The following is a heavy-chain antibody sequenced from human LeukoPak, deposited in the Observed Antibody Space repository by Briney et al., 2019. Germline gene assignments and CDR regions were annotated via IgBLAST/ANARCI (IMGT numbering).Heavy chain of an antibody. D-gene: IGHD7-27*01. CDR2: ISGSGGST. J-gene: IGHJ4*02. CDR1: GFTFSSYA. Sequence: GGSLRLSCAASGFTFSSYAMNWVRQAPGKGLEWVSAISGSGGSTYYGDSVKGRFTISRDNSKNTLYLQMNSLRAEDTAVYYCARRNWGSTFDYWGQGTLVTVSS. V-gene: IGHV3-23*01. CDR3: ARRNWGSTFDY.